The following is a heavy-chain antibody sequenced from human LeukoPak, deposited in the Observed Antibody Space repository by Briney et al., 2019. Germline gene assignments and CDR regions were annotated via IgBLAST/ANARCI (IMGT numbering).Heavy chain of an antibody. CDR1: GYSFTSYW. CDR3: ARRAYYDSSGYSPGGPHFDY. Sequence: PGESLKISCKGSGYSFTSYWIGWVRQMPGKGLEWMGIIYPGDSDTRYSPSFQGQVTISADKSISTAYLQWSSLKASDTAMYYCARRAYYDSSGYSPGGPHFDYWGQGALVTVSS. V-gene: IGHV5-51*01. CDR2: IYPGDSDT. J-gene: IGHJ4*02. D-gene: IGHD3-22*01.